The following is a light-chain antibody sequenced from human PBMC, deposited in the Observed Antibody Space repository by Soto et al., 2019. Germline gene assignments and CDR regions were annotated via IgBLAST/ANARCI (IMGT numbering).Light chain of an antibody. V-gene: IGKV1D-12*01. CDR3: QQVNSSPPP. J-gene: IGKJ4*01. Sequence: DIQMTQSPSSVSAYVGDRVTITCRASQGISSWLAWYQQKPGKAPNLLIYGASSLQSGVPSRFSGSESGTDFPLPISSLQPEDSATYYVQQVNSSPPPFGGGPRWRSN. CDR2: GAS. CDR1: QGISSW.